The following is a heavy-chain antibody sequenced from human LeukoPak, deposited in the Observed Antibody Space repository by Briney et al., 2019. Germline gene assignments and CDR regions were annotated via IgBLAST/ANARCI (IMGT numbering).Heavy chain of an antibody. CDR3: ARAVGKYSSTGGDAFDI. CDR2: ISAYNGST. CDR1: GYTFTSYG. D-gene: IGHD6-19*01. J-gene: IGHJ3*02. V-gene: IGHV1-18*01. Sequence: ASVKVSCKASGYTFTSYGISWVRQAPGQGLEWMGWISAYNGSTNYAQKLQGRVTMTTDTSTSTAYMELRSLRSDDTAVYYCARAVGKYSSTGGDAFDIWGQGTMVTVSS.